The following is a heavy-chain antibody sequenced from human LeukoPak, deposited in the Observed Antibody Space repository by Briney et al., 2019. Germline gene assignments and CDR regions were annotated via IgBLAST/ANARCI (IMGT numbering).Heavy chain of an antibody. Sequence: GGSLRLSCAASGFTFSSYAMSWVRQAPGKGLEWVSVIYSGGSTYYADSVKGRFTISRDNSKNTLYLQMNSLRAEDTAVYYCAREYYYGSGSYSYYYGMDVWGQGTTVTVSS. J-gene: IGHJ6*02. CDR1: GFTFSSYA. D-gene: IGHD3-10*01. CDR3: AREYYYGSGSYSYYYGMDV. CDR2: IYSGGST. V-gene: IGHV3-53*01.